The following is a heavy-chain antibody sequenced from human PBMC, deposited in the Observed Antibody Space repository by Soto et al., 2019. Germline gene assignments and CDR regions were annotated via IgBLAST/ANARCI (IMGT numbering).Heavy chain of an antibody. V-gene: IGHV4-39*02. CDR3: SRRAPEWCDP. Sequence: SETLSLTCTVSGASISSSSYFWAWIRRTPGKGLEWIASIDYRGTTYKNPSLKSRVTISLDTSKNHFSLNLGSVTAADTALYYFSRRAPEWCDPCCQGTPVTVSS. CDR1: GASISSSSYF. J-gene: IGHJ5*02. CDR2: IDYRGTT.